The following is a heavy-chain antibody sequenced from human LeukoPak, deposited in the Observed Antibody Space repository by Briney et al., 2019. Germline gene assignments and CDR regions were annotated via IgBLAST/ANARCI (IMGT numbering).Heavy chain of an antibody. J-gene: IGHJ4*02. CDR1: GFSFSDHY. Sequence: GGSLRLSCAAFGFSFSDHYMDWVRQAPRKGVEWVGRIRKEDENYITQYAAPVKDRFTISRDDSKSSLYLHMNSLKVEDTALYYCARVYSSGWEVSDYWGQGTLVTVSS. D-gene: IGHD6-19*01. CDR3: ARVYSSGWEVSDY. CDR2: IRKEDENYIT. V-gene: IGHV3-72*01.